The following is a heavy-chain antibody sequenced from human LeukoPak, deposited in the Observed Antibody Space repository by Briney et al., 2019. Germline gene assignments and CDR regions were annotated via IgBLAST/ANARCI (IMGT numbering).Heavy chain of an antibody. J-gene: IGHJ3*02. Sequence: GGSLRLSCAASGFTFSSYWMSWVRQAPGKGLEWVSYISSSSSTIYYADSVKGRFTISRDNAKNSLYLQMNSLRAEDTAVYYCASGSSSFVAFDMWGQGTMVTVSS. CDR2: ISSSSSTI. CDR3: ASGSSSFVAFDM. V-gene: IGHV3-48*01. D-gene: IGHD6-6*01. CDR1: GFTFSSYW.